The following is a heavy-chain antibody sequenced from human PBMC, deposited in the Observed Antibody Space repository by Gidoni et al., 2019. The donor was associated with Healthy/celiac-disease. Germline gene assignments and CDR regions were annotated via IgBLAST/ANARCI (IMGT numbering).Heavy chain of an antibody. CDR2: ISWDGGST. D-gene: IGHD6-19*01. J-gene: IGHJ6*02. CDR1: GFTFDDYT. Sequence: EVQLVESGGVVVQPGGSLRLSCAASGFTFDDYTMHWVRQAPGKGLEWVSLISWDGGSTYYADSVKGRFTISRDNSKNSLYLQMNSLRTEDTALYYCAKDHGRYSSGWYGWDRPYYYYGMDVWGQGTTVTVSS. V-gene: IGHV3-43*01. CDR3: AKDHGRYSSGWYGWDRPYYYYGMDV.